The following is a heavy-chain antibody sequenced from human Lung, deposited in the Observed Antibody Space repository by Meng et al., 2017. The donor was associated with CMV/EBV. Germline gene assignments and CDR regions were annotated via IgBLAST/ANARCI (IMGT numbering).Heavy chain of an antibody. J-gene: IGHJ4*02. CDR3: ARKRTNWRGPVFDY. D-gene: IGHD2-8*01. V-gene: IGHV3-74*01. CDR1: GFTFSHSW. CDR2: INTDGTTI. Sequence: GGSXRLXCAASGFTFSHSWMHWVRQAPGKGLVWVSVINTDGTTINYADSVKGRFTISRDNAKNTLYLQMDSLRADDTALYYCARKRTNWRGPVFDYWGQGTXVTVSS.